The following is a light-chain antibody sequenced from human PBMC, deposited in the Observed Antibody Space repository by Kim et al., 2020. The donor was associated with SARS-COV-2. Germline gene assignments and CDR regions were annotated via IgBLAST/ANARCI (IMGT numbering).Light chain of an antibody. J-gene: IGKJ1*01. CDR3: QQYISSPRT. CDR1: QSVRSNY. V-gene: IGKV3-20*01. Sequence: EIVLTQSPGTLSLSPGERATLSCRASQSVRSNYLAWFQQKPGQPPRLLIYAASRRATGIPDRVSGSGSGTDFTLTISRLEPEDFAMYFCQQYISSPRTFGQGTKVEIK. CDR2: AAS.